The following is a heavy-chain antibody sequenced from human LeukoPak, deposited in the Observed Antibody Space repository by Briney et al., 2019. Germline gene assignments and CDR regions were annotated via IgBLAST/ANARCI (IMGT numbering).Heavy chain of an antibody. Sequence: ASVNVSCKASGYTLTSYGISWVRQAPGQGLGWMGWISAYNGNTNYAQKLQGRVTMTTDTSTSTAYMELRSLRSDDTAVYYCARVGSSGYYDWFDPWGQGTLVTVSS. J-gene: IGHJ5*02. D-gene: IGHD3-22*01. CDR3: ARVGSSGYYDWFDP. CDR1: GYTLTSYG. CDR2: ISAYNGNT. V-gene: IGHV1-18*01.